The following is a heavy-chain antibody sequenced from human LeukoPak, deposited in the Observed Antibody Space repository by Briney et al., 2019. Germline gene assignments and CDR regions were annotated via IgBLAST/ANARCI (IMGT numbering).Heavy chain of an antibody. CDR3: ARDIGYCNSTSCYEDY. J-gene: IGHJ4*02. V-gene: IGHV3-20*04. CDR2: INWNGGST. Sequence: PGGSLRLSCAASGFTFDDYGMSWVRQAPGKGLEWVSGINWNGGSTGYADSVKGRFTISRDNAKNSLYLQMNSLRAEDTALYYCARDIGYCNSTSCYEDYWGQGTLVTVSS. CDR1: GFTFDDYG. D-gene: IGHD2-2*01.